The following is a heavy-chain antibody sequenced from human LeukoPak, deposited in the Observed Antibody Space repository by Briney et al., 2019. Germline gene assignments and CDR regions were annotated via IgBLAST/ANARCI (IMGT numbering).Heavy chain of an antibody. J-gene: IGHJ5*02. D-gene: IGHD3-10*01. CDR1: SGSINSYY. CDR2: IYSSGTT. Sequence: SETLSLTCTVSSGSINSYYWGWIRQPPGKELEWIGYIYSSGTTNYNPSLKSRVTISVDTSKNQFSLKLSSVTAADTAVYYCARGRGRYYGSGSSTGWFDPWGQGTLVTVSS. CDR3: ARGRGRYYGSGSSTGWFDP. V-gene: IGHV4-59*12.